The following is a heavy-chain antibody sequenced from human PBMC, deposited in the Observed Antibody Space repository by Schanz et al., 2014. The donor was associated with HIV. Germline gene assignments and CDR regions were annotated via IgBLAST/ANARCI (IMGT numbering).Heavy chain of an antibody. V-gene: IGHV1-46*01. D-gene: IGHD6-6*01. J-gene: IGHJ2*01. CDR3: ARSETIAARPVWYFDL. Sequence: QVQLVQSGAEVKKPGASVKVSCKASGYTFTDYFVHWVRQAPGQGLEWMGIINPSGGSTSYAQKFQGRVTMTRDTSTSTVYMQLSSLRSEDTAVYYCARSETIAARPVWYFDLWGRGTLVTVSS. CDR1: GYTFTDYF. CDR2: INPSGGST.